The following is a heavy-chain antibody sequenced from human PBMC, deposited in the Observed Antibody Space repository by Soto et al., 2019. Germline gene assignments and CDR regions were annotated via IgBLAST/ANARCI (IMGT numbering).Heavy chain of an antibody. CDR3: AREYYYTMDV. J-gene: IGHJ6*02. CDR2: IDSSTKYT. Sequence: QVQLVESGGGLVRPGGSLRLSCEASGFTFRDYYMTWFRQAPGKGLEWLSYIDSSTKYTTYADSVKGRFTISRDNPKNSLYLQMNSLRADDTAVYYCAREYYYTMDVWGQGTMVTVSS. V-gene: IGHV3-11*05. CDR1: GFTFRDYY.